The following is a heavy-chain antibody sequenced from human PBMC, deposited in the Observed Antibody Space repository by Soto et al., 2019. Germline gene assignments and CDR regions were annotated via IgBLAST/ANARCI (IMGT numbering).Heavy chain of an antibody. CDR1: GGSFSGYY. CDR3: ARVVKWAAVSLYYFYGMDV. D-gene: IGHD6-13*01. V-gene: IGHV4-34*01. J-gene: IGHJ6*02. Sequence: SETLSLTCAVYGGSFSGYYWSWIRQPPGKGLEWIGEINHSGSTNYNPSLKSRVTISVDTSKNQFSLKLSSVTAADTAVYYCARVVKWAAVSLYYFYGMDVWGQGTTVTVSS. CDR2: INHSGST.